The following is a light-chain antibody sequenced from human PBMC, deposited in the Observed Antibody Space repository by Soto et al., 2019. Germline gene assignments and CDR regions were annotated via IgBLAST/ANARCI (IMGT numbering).Light chain of an antibody. CDR1: QSISSW. Sequence: DIQMTQSPSTLSASVGDRVTITCRASQSISSWLAWYQQKPGKAPKPLIYDASSLESGVPSRFSGSGSGTEFTLTISSLQTDDFATYYCQQYSSYLYTFGQGTKLEIK. CDR3: QQYSSYLYT. CDR2: DAS. J-gene: IGKJ2*01. V-gene: IGKV1-5*01.